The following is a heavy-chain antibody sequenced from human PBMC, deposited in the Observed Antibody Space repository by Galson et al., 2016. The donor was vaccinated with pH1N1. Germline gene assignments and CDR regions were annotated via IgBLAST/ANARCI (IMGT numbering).Heavy chain of an antibody. CDR3: AHREVMITNAFDF. D-gene: IGHD3-16*01. CDR2: IYWDDDK. Sequence: PALVKPTQTLTLTCTFSGFSLNSSGMGVGWIRQPPGKALEWLALIYWDDDKRYSPSLKTRLTINKDTSKNQVVLMMTNMDPVDTAIYYGAHREVMITNAFDFGRRGTMVTVSS. V-gene: IGHV2-5*02. CDR1: GFSLNSSGMG. J-gene: IGHJ3*01.